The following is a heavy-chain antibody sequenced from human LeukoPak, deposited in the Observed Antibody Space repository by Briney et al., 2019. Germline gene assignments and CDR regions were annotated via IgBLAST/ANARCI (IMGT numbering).Heavy chain of an antibody. CDR1: GLTFSSYS. J-gene: IGHJ4*02. CDR3: ATDAGYGSGSYSY. Sequence: PGGSLRLSCAASGLTFSSYSMNWVRQAPGKGLNWVSSISSSSSYIYYADSVKARFTISRDNAKNSLYLQMTSLRAEDTAVYYCATDAGYGSGSYSYWGQGTLVTASS. V-gene: IGHV3-21*01. CDR2: ISSSSSYI. D-gene: IGHD3-10*01.